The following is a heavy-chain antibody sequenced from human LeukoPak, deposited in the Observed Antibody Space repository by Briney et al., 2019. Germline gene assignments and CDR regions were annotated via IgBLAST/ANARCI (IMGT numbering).Heavy chain of an antibody. J-gene: IGHJ4*02. CDR2: VYYSGRT. V-gene: IGHV4-39*01. CDR1: GGSISSSSYY. D-gene: IGHD2-15*01. CDR3: ARQGSAYYFDF. Sequence: MPSETLSLTCTVSGGSISSSSYYWGWIRQPPGKELQWIASVYYSGRTNYSPSLKSRVTISVDTSEKQFSLQLNSVTAADTAVYYCARQGSAYYFDFWGQGLLVTVSS.